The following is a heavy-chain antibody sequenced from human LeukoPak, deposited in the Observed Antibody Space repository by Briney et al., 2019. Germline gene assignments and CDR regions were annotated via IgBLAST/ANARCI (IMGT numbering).Heavy chain of an antibody. CDR3: ARHLGGDFWSGYYFDY. J-gene: IGHJ4*02. CDR2: INHSGST. V-gene: IGHV4-34*01. D-gene: IGHD3-3*01. Sequence: PSETLSLTCAVYGGSFSGYYWSWIRQPPGKGLEWIGEINHSGSTNYNPSLKSRVTISVDTSKNQFSLKLSSVTAADTAVYYCARHLGGDFWSGYYFDYWGQGTLVTVSS. CDR1: GGSFSGYY.